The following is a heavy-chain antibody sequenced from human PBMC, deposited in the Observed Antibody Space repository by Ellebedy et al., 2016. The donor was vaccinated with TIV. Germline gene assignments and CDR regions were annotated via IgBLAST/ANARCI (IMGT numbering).Heavy chain of an antibody. CDR2: VKQDGSEK. CDR3: ARSLGGSSDN. J-gene: IGHJ4*02. CDR1: GFTLSNYW. Sequence: GGSLRLXXAASGFTLSNYWMNWVRQAPGKGVEWVANVKQDGSEKNYVDSVKGRFTISRDDAKNSLYLQMNSLRAEDTAMYYCARSLGGSSDNWGQGTLVTVSS. D-gene: IGHD3-16*01. V-gene: IGHV3-7*01.